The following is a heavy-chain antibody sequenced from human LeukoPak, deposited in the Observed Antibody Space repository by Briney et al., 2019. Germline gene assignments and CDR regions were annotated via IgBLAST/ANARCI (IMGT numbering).Heavy chain of an antibody. CDR1: AFTFSTYG. CDR2: IWNEGSTE. J-gene: IGHJ4*02. D-gene: IGHD5-24*01. Sequence: AGSLRLSCAAAAFTFSTYGMHWVRPAPGKGLEWVAVIWNEGSTEDSGESLKGRFTIYKDNSKNALYLQMNSLRAEVMAVYYCAKDRDGYNFPGYWGQGTLVSVCS. CDR3: AKDRDGYNFPGY. V-gene: IGHV3-30*02.